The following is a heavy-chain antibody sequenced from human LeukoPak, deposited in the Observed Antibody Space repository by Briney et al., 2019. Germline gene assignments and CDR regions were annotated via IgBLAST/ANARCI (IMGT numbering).Heavy chain of an antibody. D-gene: IGHD1-26*01. J-gene: IGHJ5*02. CDR3: ARGQGATVPQVGKNWFDP. Sequence: SETLSLTCAVYGGSFGGYYWSWIRQTPAKGMEWIGEVNESGGTNISPSLRSRVILSVDTSKNQFSLKLISVTVADTAIYYCARGQGATVPQVGKNWFDPWGQGTRVTVSS. V-gene: IGHV4-34*01. CDR1: GGSFGGYY. CDR2: VNESGGT.